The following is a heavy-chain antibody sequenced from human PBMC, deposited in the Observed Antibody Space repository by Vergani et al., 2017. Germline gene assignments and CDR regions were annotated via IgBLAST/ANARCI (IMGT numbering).Heavy chain of an antibody. D-gene: IGHD2-2*03. CDR3: ARDGYCSSTSCYGWFDP. V-gene: IGHV1-2*02. CDR2: INPNSGGT. Sequence: QVQLVQSGAEVQKPGASVKVSCKASGYTFTGYYMHWVRQAPGQGLEWMGWINPNSGGTNYAQKFQGRVTMTRDTSISTAYMELSRLRSDDTAVYYCARDGYCSSTSCYGWFDPWGQGTLVTVSS. CDR1: GYTFTGYY. J-gene: IGHJ5*02.